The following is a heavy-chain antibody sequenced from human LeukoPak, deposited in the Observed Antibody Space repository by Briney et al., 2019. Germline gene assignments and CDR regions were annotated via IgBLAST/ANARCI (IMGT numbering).Heavy chain of an antibody. Sequence: ASVKVSCKASGYTFTSYGISWVRQAPGQGLEWMGWISAYNGNTNYAQKLQGRVTMTTGTSTSTAYMELRSLRSDDTAVYYCAISYGSQVVYYYYGMDVWGQGTTVTVSS. V-gene: IGHV1-18*01. CDR3: AISYGSQVVYYYYGMDV. CDR2: ISAYNGNT. D-gene: IGHD5-18*01. J-gene: IGHJ6*02. CDR1: GYTFTSYG.